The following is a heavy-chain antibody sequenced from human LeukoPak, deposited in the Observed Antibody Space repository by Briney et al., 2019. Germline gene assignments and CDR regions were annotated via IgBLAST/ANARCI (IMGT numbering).Heavy chain of an antibody. CDR2: IKQDGSDK. V-gene: IGHV3-7*05. CDR1: GFSFSSYW. J-gene: IGHJ4*02. D-gene: IGHD6-25*01. CDR3: SGSLHY. Sequence: GGSLRLSCAASGFSFSSYWVNWVRQAPGKGLEWVANIKQDGSDKYYVDSVKGRFTISRDNAKNSVFLQMNSLRAEDTAVYYCSGSLHYWGQGTLVTVSS.